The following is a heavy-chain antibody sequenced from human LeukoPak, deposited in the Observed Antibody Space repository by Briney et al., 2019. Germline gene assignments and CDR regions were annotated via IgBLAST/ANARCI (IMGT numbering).Heavy chain of an antibody. V-gene: IGHV5-51*01. CDR1: GYSFTNNW. J-gene: IGHJ5*02. Sequence: GESLKISCKSSGYSFTNNWIGWVRQMPGKGLEWMGIIYPGDSNTKYSPPFQGQVTISVDKSITTAYLQWSSLKASDTAMYYCVRSPACSGGDCYPNWFDPWGQGTLVTVSS. CDR2: IYPGDSNT. D-gene: IGHD2-15*01. CDR3: VRSPACSGGDCYPNWFDP.